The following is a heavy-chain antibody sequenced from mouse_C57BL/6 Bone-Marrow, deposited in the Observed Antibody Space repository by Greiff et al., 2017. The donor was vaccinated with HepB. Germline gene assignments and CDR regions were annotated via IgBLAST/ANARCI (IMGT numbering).Heavy chain of an antibody. D-gene: IGHD2-4*01. CDR2: IYPRSGNT. CDR1: GYTFTSYG. J-gene: IGHJ2*01. CDR3: ARERLRGYYFDG. Sequence: VQLQQSGAELARPGASVKLSCKASGYTFTSYGISWVKQRTGQGLEWIGEIYPRSGNTYYNEKFKGKATLTADKSSSTAYMVLRSLTSEDSAVDCCARERLRGYYFDGWGKGTTLTVSS. V-gene: IGHV1-81*01.